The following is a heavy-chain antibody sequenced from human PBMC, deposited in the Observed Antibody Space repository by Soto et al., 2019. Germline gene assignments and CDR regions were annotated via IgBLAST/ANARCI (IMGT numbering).Heavy chain of an antibody. Sequence: GASVKVSCKASGYTFTSYDINWVLQATGQGLEWMGWMNPNSGNTGYAQKFQGRVTMTRNTSISTAYMELSSLRSEDTAVYYCARDRYNWNYYYYGMDVWGQGTTVTVS. CDR2: MNPNSGNT. D-gene: IGHD1-20*01. CDR3: ARDRYNWNYYYYGMDV. CDR1: GYTFTSYD. J-gene: IGHJ6*02. V-gene: IGHV1-8*01.